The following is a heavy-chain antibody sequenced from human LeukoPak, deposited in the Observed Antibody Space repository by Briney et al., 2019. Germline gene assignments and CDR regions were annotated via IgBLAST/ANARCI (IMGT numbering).Heavy chain of an antibody. D-gene: IGHD1-7*01. V-gene: IGHV3-30-3*01. Sequence: PGGSLRLSCAASGFTFSSYAMHWVRQAPGKGLEWVAVISYDGSNKYYADSVKGRFTISRDNSKNTLYLQMNSLRAEDTAVYYCAASRITGTTNLWGQGTLVTVSS. J-gene: IGHJ4*02. CDR3: AASRITGTTNL. CDR2: ISYDGSNK. CDR1: GFTFSSYA.